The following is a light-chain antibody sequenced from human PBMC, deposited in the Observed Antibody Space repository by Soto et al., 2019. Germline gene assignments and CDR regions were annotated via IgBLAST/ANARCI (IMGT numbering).Light chain of an antibody. V-gene: IGKV1-39*01. CDR2: AAS. CDR1: HSISSY. J-gene: IGKJ5*01. CDR3: QQYNNWPPLT. Sequence: DIQMTQSPSSLSASVGDRVTITCRASHSISSYLNWYQQKPGKAPKLLIYAASSLQSGVPSSFSGSGSGTDFTLTISSLQPDDFATYYCQQYNNWPPLTFGQGTRLEIK.